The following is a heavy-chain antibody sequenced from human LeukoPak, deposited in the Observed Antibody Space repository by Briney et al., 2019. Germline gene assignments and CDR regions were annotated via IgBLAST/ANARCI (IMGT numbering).Heavy chain of an antibody. Sequence: GASVKVSCKASGYTFTSYGISWVRQAPGQGLEWMGWISAYNGNTNYAQKLQGRVTMTTDTSTSTAYMELRSLRFDDTAVYYCARTGSSSWYSSLDYWGQGTLVTVSS. D-gene: IGHD6-13*01. CDR2: ISAYNGNT. CDR1: GYTFTSYG. V-gene: IGHV1-18*04. CDR3: ARTGSSSWYSSLDY. J-gene: IGHJ4*02.